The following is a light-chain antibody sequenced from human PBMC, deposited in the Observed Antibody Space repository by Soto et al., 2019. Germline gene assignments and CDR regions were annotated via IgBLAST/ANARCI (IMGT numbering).Light chain of an antibody. CDR1: SSDVGSYNL. J-gene: IGLJ1*01. V-gene: IGLV2-23*02. Sequence: QAVVTQPASVSGSPGQSITISCTGTSSDVGSYNLVSWYQQHPGKAPKVMIYEVSKWPSGVPNRFSGSKSGNTASLTISGLQAEDEADYYCCSYAGSSTYVFGTGTKLTVL. CDR3: CSYAGSSTYV. CDR2: EVS.